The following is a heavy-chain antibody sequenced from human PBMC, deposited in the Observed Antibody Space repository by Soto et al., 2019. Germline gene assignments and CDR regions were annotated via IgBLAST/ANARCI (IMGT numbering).Heavy chain of an antibody. Sequence: PGGSLRLSCAASGFTFSNAWMTWVRQAPGKGLEWVGRVKSKTDGGTIDYAAPVKDRFTISRDDSKNTLYLQMNSLKTEDTAVYYCIGTSSGSSMRFDSWGQGTLVTVSS. CDR2: VKSKTDGGTI. D-gene: IGHD5-12*01. CDR3: IGTSSGSSMRFDS. CDR1: GFTFSNAW. J-gene: IGHJ4*02. V-gene: IGHV3-15*01.